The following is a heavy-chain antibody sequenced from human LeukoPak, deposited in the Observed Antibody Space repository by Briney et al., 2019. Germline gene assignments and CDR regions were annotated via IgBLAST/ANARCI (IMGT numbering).Heavy chain of an antibody. D-gene: IGHD3-3*01. CDR1: GFTFSSYA. V-gene: IGHV3-30-3*01. CDR2: ISYDGSNK. Sequence: GGSLRLSCAASGFTFSSYAMHWVRQAPGKGLEWVAVISYDGSNKYYADSVKGRFTISRDNSKNTLYLQMNSLRAEDTAVYYCAKDHDFWSGYYSASDYWGQGTLVTVSS. J-gene: IGHJ4*02. CDR3: AKDHDFWSGYYSASDY.